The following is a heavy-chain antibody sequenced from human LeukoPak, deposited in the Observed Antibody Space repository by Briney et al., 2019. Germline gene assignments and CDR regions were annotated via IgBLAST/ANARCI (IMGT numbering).Heavy chain of an antibody. CDR1: GYTFTSYG. J-gene: IGHJ3*02. CDR2: ISAYNGNT. CDR3: ASWRSITIFGVARDLDAFDI. Sequence: ASVRVSCKASGYTFTSYGISGVREAPGQGLEGMGWISAYNGNTNYAQKLQGRVTMTTDTSTSTAYMELRSLRSDDTAVYYCASWRSITIFGVARDLDAFDIWGQGTMVTVSS. V-gene: IGHV1-18*01. D-gene: IGHD3-3*01.